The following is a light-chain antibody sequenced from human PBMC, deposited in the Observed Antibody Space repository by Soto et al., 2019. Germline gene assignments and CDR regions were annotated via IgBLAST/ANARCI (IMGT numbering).Light chain of an antibody. Sequence: QSVLTQPPSVSGAPGQRVTISCTGSSSNIGAGYDVHWYQQLPGTAPKLLIYGNSNRPSEVPDRFSGSKSGTSASLAITGLQAEDDADYYCQSYDSSLSGSWVFGGGTKLTVL. CDR1: SSNIGAGYD. CDR3: QSYDSSLSGSWV. CDR2: GNS. V-gene: IGLV1-40*01. J-gene: IGLJ3*02.